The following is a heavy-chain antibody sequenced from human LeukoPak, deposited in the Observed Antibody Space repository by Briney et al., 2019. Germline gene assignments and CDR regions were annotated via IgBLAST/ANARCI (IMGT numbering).Heavy chain of an antibody. V-gene: IGHV1-2*02. CDR2: INPNSGGT. CDR3: VGRNPDCSAGYCPFDY. Sequence: ASVKVSCKASGSTFTGYYMHWVRQAPGQGPEWMGWINPNSGGTSYAQKFEGRVTMTRDTSISTAYMELSRLSSADTAVYYCVGRNPDCSAGYCPFDYWGQGTLVTVSS. D-gene: IGHD2-15*01. J-gene: IGHJ4*02. CDR1: GSTFTGYY.